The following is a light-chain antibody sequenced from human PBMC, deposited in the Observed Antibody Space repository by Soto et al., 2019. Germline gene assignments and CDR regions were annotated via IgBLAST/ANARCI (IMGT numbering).Light chain of an antibody. V-gene: IGKV3-11*01. CDR1: QSVSGNY. CDR2: DAS. J-gene: IGKJ5*01. CDR3: QQRSNWPPIT. Sequence: EIVMTQSPGTLSLSPGEAATLSCTASQSVSGNYLAWFQQKPGQAPRLLIYDASNRATGIPARFSGSGSGTDFTLTISSLEPEDFAVYYCQQRSNWPPITFGRGTRLEIK.